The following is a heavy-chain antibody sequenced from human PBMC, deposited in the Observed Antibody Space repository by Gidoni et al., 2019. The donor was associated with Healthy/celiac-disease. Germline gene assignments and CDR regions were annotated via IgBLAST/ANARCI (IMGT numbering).Heavy chain of an antibody. J-gene: IGHJ4*02. CDR1: GFTFSSYS. D-gene: IGHD3-22*01. Sequence: EVQLVESGGGLVQPGGSLRLSCAASGFTFSSYSMNWVRQAPGKGLEWVSYISSSSSTIYYADSVKGRFTISRDNAKNSLYLQMNSLRAEDTAVYYCARDLGYYYDSSGYLNWGQGTLVTVSS. V-gene: IGHV3-48*01. CDR3: ARDLGYYYDSSGYLN. CDR2: ISSSSSTI.